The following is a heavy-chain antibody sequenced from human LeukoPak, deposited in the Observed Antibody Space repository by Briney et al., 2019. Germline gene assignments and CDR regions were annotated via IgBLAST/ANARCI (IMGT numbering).Heavy chain of an antibody. V-gene: IGHV3-23*01. CDR3: ARDQAGSGHYADY. D-gene: IGHD3-10*01. CDR1: GFTFSSYG. CDR2: ISGSGGST. Sequence: GGSLRPSCAASGFTFSSYGMSWVRQAPGKGLEWVSAISGSGGSTYYADSVKGRFTISRDNSKNTLYLQMNSLRAEDTAVYYCARDQAGSGHYADYWGQGTLVTVSS. J-gene: IGHJ4*02.